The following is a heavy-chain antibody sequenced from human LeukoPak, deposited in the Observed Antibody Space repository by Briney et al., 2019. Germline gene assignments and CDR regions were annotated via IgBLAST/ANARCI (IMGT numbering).Heavy chain of an antibody. CDR2: ISDRST. CDR3: AKLFAHQYYYDSSGYYSS. CDR1: GFTFSSYS. Sequence: TGGSLRLSCAASGFTFSSYSMNWVRQAPGKGLEWVSAISDRSTYYADSVKGRFTISRDNSKNTLYLQMNSLRAEDTAVYYCAKLFAHQYYYDSSGYYSSWGQGTLVTVSS. J-gene: IGHJ5*02. D-gene: IGHD3-22*01. V-gene: IGHV3-23*05.